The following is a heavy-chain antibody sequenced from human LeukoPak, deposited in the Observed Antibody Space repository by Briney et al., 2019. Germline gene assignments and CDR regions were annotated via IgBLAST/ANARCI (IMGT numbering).Heavy chain of an antibody. Sequence: NSLQTLSLTCVVAGGSISSGGYSWSWIRQPPRKGLEWIGYIYHSGSTYYNPSLKSRVTISVDRSKNQFSLKLSSVTAADTAVYYCARGVDGDYVAYYFDYWGQGTLVSVSS. CDR2: IYHSGST. J-gene: IGHJ4*02. D-gene: IGHD4-17*01. V-gene: IGHV4-30-2*01. CDR1: GGSISSGGYS. CDR3: ARGVDGDYVAYYFDY.